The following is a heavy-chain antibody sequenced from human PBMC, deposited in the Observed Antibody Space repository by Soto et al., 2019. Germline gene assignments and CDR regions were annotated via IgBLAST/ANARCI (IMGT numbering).Heavy chain of an antibody. CDR2: IYYSGST. CDR3: AGAVSSIASAGTSPGGMDV. J-gene: IGHJ6*02. V-gene: IGHV4-31*03. Sequence: QVQLQESGPGLVKPSQTLSLTCTVSGGSISSGGYYWSWIRQHPGKGLEWIGYIYYSGSTYYNPSLNSRVTISVDASKNQFSLKLSSVTAADTAVYYCAGAVSSIASAGTSPGGMDVWGQGTTVTVSS. D-gene: IGHD6-13*01. CDR1: GGSISSGGYY.